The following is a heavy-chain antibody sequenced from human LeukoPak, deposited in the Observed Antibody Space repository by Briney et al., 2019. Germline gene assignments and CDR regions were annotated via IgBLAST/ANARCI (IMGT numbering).Heavy chain of an antibody. V-gene: IGHV3-7*03. J-gene: IGHJ4*02. CDR1: GYTFSNYW. Sequence: GGSLRLSCAASGYTFSNYWMSRVRQAPGKGPEWVGDIKTDGSDKYYVGSVKGRFTISRDNAKNSLYLQMNSLRAEDTAVYYCARDSLIQYGSGSYWGFDYWGQGILVTVSS. D-gene: IGHD3-10*01. CDR2: IKTDGSDK. CDR3: ARDSLIQYGSGSYWGFDY.